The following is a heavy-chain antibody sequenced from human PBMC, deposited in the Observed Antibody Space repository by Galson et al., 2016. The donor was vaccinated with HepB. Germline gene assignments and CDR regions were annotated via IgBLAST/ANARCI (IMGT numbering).Heavy chain of an antibody. CDR2: SDPEDGET. D-gene: IGHD6-19*01. V-gene: IGHV1-24*01. J-gene: IGHJ4*02. CDR1: GYTLSELS. Sequence: SVKVSCTVSGYTLSELSMHWVRQAPGKGLEWMGRSDPEDGETIYAQSFQGRVTMTEDTSTDSAYMELSSLRSEDTAMYYCAREYSSGWDLDHWGQRTLVTVSS. CDR3: AREYSSGWDLDH.